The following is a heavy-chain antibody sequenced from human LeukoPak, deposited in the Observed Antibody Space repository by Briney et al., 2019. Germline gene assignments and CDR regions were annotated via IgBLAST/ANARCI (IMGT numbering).Heavy chain of an antibody. CDR3: AKCGNSGCHLIDY. CDR2: ISGRTGGT. CDR1: GFTFTTNT. Sequence: GGSLRLSCAASGFTFTTNTMSWVRQAPGKGLEWVSAISGRTGGTYYADSVKGRFTISRDNSKSTLYLQMDSLRAEDTAVYYCAKCGNSGCHLIDYWGQGTLVTVSS. V-gene: IGHV3-23*01. D-gene: IGHD5-12*01. J-gene: IGHJ4*02.